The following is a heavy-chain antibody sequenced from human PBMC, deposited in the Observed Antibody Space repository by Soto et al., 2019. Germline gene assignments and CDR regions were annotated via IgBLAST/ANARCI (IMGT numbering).Heavy chain of an antibody. J-gene: IGHJ4*02. Sequence: EVQLVESGGDLVQPGGSLKLSCTGLGFNFSGSALHWVCQPSGKGLEWVGRIRGRAKKYATSYAASVRGRFYLSRDDSKNTAFLQMNSLRDEDTGVYFCCGRGGDSLQDIWGQGTLVNVYS. V-gene: IGHV3-73*01. CDR3: CGRGGDSLQDI. CDR1: GFNFSGSA. D-gene: IGHD4-17*01. CDR2: IRGRAKKYAT.